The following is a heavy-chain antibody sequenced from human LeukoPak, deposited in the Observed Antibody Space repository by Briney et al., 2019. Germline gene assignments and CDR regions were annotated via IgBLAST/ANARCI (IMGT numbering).Heavy chain of an antibody. Sequence: GGSLRLSCVASGFTFSIYWISWVRQAPGTGLEWVANIKQYGSDKYYADSVKGRFTISRDNAKKSLYLQMNSLRAEDTAVYYCARDGGITVAGSTWDYWGQGTLVTVSS. CDR3: ARDGGITVAGSTWDY. CDR2: IKQYGSDK. CDR1: GFTFSIYW. J-gene: IGHJ4*02. D-gene: IGHD6-19*01. V-gene: IGHV3-7*01.